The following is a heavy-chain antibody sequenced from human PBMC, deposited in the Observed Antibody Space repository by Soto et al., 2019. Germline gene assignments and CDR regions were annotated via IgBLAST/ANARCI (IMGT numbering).Heavy chain of an antibody. J-gene: IGHJ5*02. CDR1: EFTFSSYW. CDR2: IKQDGSEK. D-gene: IGHD2-15*01. CDR3: ARDPGYCSSGSCRWFDP. V-gene: IGHV3-7*03. Sequence: EVHLVESGGGLVQPGGSLRLSCAASEFTFSSYWMSWVRQAPGKGLEWVANIKQDGSEKYHADSVKGRFTISRDNAKNSLYLQMNSLRVEDTAMYYCARDPGYCSSGSCRWFDPWGQGTLVTVSS.